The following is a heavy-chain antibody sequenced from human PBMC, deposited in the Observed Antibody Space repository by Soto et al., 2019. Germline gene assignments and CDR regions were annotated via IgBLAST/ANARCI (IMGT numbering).Heavy chain of an antibody. CDR1: GGTFNNYA. CDR3: ASFDGTLVRGGRSSPYEMDV. CDR2: IIPTFGTG. Sequence: QVLLVQSGPEVKKPGSSVKVSCKASGGTFNNYAINWVRQAPGKGLEWMGGIIPTFGTGNHAQKFQGRVTITADESTTPAYMELSSLRSEDTAIYYVASFDGTLVRGGRSSPYEMDVWGQGTTVIVSS. D-gene: IGHD3-10*01. V-gene: IGHV1-69*01. J-gene: IGHJ6*02.